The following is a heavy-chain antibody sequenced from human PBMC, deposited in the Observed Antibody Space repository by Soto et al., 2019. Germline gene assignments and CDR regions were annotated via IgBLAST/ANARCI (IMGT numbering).Heavy chain of an antibody. D-gene: IGHD3-10*01. CDR2: INHSGST. Sequence: ASETLSLTCAVYGGSFSGYYWSWIRHPPGKGLEWIGEINHSGSTNYNPSLKSRVTISVDTSKNQFSLKLSSVTAADTAVYYCARIRGYYGSGSYYTRYYYYYGMDVWGQGTTVTVSS. CDR3: ARIRGYYGSGSYYTRYYYYYGMDV. CDR1: GGSFSGYY. V-gene: IGHV4-34*01. J-gene: IGHJ6*02.